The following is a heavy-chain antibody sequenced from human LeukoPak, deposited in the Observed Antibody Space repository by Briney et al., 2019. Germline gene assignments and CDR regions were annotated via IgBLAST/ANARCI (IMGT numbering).Heavy chain of an antibody. D-gene: IGHD5-18*01. CDR1: GFTFSSYS. CDR2: ISSSSNTI. J-gene: IGHJ4*02. Sequence: QPGGSLRLSCAASGFTFSSYSMNWVRQAPGKGLEWVSYISSSSNTIYYADSVKGRFTISRDTAKNSLYLQMNSLRAEDTALYYWVTDTSMGGLFDYWGQGTLVTVSS. CDR3: VTDTSMGGLFDY. V-gene: IGHV3-48*01.